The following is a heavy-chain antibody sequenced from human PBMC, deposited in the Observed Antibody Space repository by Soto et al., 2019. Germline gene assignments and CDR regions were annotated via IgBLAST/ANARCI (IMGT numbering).Heavy chain of an antibody. CDR2: ISGSGSTI. D-gene: IGHD3-22*01. CDR3: AKVFYYYDSSGYYYFDY. Sequence: PGGSLRLSCAASGFTFRSYAVSWVRQAPGKGPEWISSISGSGSTIYYADSVKGRFTISRGNSKNTLYLQMSSLRAEDTAVYYCAKVFYYYDSSGYYYFDYWGQGTLVTVSS. J-gene: IGHJ4*02. CDR1: GFTFRSYA. V-gene: IGHV3-23*01.